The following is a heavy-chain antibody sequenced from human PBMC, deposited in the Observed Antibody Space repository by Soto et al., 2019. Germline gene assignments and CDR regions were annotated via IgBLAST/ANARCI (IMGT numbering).Heavy chain of an antibody. CDR2: ISGSGGTT. CDR3: TRYCPTASCYIRYGMDV. Sequence: EVHLLESGGGLVQPGGSLRLSCAASGFTFTSYAMTWVRQAPGKGLEWVSTISGSGGTTYYADSVRGRFTISRDNSKITLYLQMNTLRAADTALYSCTRYCPTASCYIRYGMDVWGQGTTVTVSS. J-gene: IGHJ6*02. D-gene: IGHD2-2*02. CDR1: GFTFTSYA. V-gene: IGHV3-23*01.